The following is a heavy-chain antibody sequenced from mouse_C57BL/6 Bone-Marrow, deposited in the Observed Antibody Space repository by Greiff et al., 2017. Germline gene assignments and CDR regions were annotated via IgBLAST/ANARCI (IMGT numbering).Heavy chain of an antibody. J-gene: IGHJ1*03. D-gene: IGHD1-1*01. Sequence: QVQLQQPGAELVKPGASVKMSCKASGYTFTSYWITWVKQRPGQGLEWIGDIYPGSGSTNYNEKFKSKATLTVDTSSSTAYMQLSSLTSEDSAVYYCARGTTVGPYWYFDVWGTGTTVTVSS. CDR3: ARGTTVGPYWYFDV. CDR2: IYPGSGST. CDR1: GYTFTSYW. V-gene: IGHV1-55*01.